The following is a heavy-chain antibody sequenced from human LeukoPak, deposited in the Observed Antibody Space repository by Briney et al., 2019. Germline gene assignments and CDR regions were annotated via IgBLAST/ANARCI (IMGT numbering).Heavy chain of an antibody. CDR2: IHYSGST. CDR1: GGSISNFY. V-gene: IGHV4-59*01. D-gene: IGHD3-22*01. J-gene: IGHJ1*01. Sequence: SETLSLTCTVSGGSISNFYWSWIRQPPGKGLEWIGYIHYSGSTNYNPSLKSRVTISVDTSKNQFSLKLSSLTAADTAVYFCARAETYYYDSEPSRFRHWGQGTLVTVSS. CDR3: ARAETYYYDSEPSRFRH.